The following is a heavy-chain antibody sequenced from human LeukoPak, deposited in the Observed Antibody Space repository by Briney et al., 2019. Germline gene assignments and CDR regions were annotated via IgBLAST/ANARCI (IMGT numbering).Heavy chain of an antibody. CDR1: GFTFSSYG. CDR2: IRYDGSNK. J-gene: IGHJ4*02. D-gene: IGHD6-6*01. CDR3: AKIIEYSSSSTDY. V-gene: IGHV3-30*02. Sequence: GGSLRLSCAASGFTFSSYGMHWVRQAPGKGLEWVAFIRYDGSNKYYADSVKGRFTISRDNSKNTLYLQMNSLRAEDTAVYYCAKIIEYSSSSTDYWGQGTLVTVSS.